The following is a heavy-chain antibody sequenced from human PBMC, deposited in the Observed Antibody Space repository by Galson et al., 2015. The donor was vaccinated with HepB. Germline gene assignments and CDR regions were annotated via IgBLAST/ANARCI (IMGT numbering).Heavy chain of an antibody. CDR3: ATFPYCSGTRCPNYYGMDV. D-gene: IGHD2-2*01. CDR1: GYTYSTYG. Sequence: SVKVSCKASGYTYSTYGINWVRQAPGQGLEWMGWISANSDKKNYAQKFQGRVTMTTVTSTSTAYMEMRSLRSDDTAVYYCATFPYCSGTRCPNYYGMDVWGQGTTVTVSS. CDR2: ISANSDKK. V-gene: IGHV1-18*01. J-gene: IGHJ6*02.